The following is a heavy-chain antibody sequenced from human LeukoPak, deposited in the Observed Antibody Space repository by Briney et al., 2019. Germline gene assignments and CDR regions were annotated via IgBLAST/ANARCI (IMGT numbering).Heavy chain of an antibody. J-gene: IGHJ4*02. CDR2: ISAYNGNT. D-gene: IGHD3-22*01. V-gene: IGHV1-18*01. Sequence: ASVKVSCKASGYTFTSYGISWVRQAPGQGLEWMGWISAYNGNTNYAQKLQGRVTMTTDTSTSTAYMELRSLRSDDTAVYYCARVRYYDSSCYTVFDYWGQGTLVTVSS. CDR3: ARVRYYDSSCYTVFDY. CDR1: GYTFTSYG.